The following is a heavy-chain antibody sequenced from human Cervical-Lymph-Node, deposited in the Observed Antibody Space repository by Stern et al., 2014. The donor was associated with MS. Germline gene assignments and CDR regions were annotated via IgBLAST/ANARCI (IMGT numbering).Heavy chain of an antibody. D-gene: IGHD6-6*01. CDR3: ARHDHHGYSSSSFWFDP. Sequence: QVQLVQSGPGLVKPSETLSLTCTVSGGSISSSSYYWGWIRQPPGKGLEWIGSIYYSGSTYYNPSLKSRVTISVDTSTNQFSLKRSSVTAADTAVYYCARHDHHGYSSSSFWFDPWGQGTLVTVSS. CDR2: IYYSGST. CDR1: GGSISSSSYY. V-gene: IGHV4-39*01. J-gene: IGHJ5*02.